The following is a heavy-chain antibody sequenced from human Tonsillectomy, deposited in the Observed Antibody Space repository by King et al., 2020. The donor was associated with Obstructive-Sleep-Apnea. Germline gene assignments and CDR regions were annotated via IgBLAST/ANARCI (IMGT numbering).Heavy chain of an antibody. CDR1: GGSISSYY. V-gene: IGHV4-59*01. Sequence: VQLQESGPGLVKPSETLSLTCTVSGGSISSYYWSWIRQPPGKGLEWIGYISYSGSTKYNPSLKSPVTISVDASKNQFSLKLSSVTAADTAVYYCARDSSIFYYFDYWGQGTLVTVSS. J-gene: IGHJ4*02. CDR2: ISYSGST. CDR3: ARDSSIFYYFDY. D-gene: IGHD6-6*01.